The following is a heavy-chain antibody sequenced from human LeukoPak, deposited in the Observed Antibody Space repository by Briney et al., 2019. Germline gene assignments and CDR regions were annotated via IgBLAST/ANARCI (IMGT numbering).Heavy chain of an antibody. CDR3: TRVSSSWYLAY. CDR2: IRSKAYGGTT. J-gene: IGHJ4*02. V-gene: IGHV3-49*03. D-gene: IGHD6-13*01. Sequence: PGGSLRLSCTASGFTFGDYAMSWFRQAPGKGLEWVGFIRSKAYGGTTEYAASVKGRFTISRDDSKSIAYLQMNSLKTEDTAVCYCTRVSSSWYLAYWGQGTLVTVSS. CDR1: GFTFGDYA.